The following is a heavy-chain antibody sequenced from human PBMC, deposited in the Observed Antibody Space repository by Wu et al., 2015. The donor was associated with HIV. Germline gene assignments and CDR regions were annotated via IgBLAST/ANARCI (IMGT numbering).Heavy chain of an antibody. CDR1: GYIFAGYY. Sequence: QVQLVQSGAEVKKPGASVKVSCKASGYIFAGYYMEWVRQTPGQGLEWMGWIDPRSGGTNYAQKFRGRVTLTRDTSLRTAYMGLSSLRSDDTGIYYCASRIVRTGNMEAFDTWGQGSLVTVSS. D-gene: IGHD1-1*01. J-gene: IGHJ3*02. CDR2: IDPRSGGT. CDR3: ASRIVRTGNMEAFDT. V-gene: IGHV1-2*02.